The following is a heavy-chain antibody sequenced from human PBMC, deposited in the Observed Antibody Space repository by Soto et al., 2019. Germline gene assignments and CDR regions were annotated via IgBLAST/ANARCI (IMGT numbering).Heavy chain of an antibody. CDR3: ATPGGGRAGYYYYYYGMDV. J-gene: IGHJ6*02. D-gene: IGHD3-16*01. CDR1: GGTFSSYA. V-gene: IGHV1-69*06. Sequence: SVQVSCKASGGTFSSYAISWVRQAPGEGLEWMGGIIPIFGTSNYAQKFQGRVTITADNSTSTAYMELSSLRYEDTAVYYCATPGGGRAGYYYYYYGMDVWGQGTTVTVSS. CDR2: IIPIFGTS.